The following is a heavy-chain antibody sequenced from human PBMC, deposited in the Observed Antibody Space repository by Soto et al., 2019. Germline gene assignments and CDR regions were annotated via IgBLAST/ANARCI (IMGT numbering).Heavy chain of an antibody. J-gene: IGHJ3*02. CDR3: ARDRGHYGEWGDAFDI. D-gene: IGHD4-17*01. V-gene: IGHV3-30-3*01. Sequence: QVQLVESGGGVVQPGRSLRLSCAASGFTFSSYAMHWVRQAPGKGLEWVAVISYDGSNKYYADSVKGRFTISRDNSKNTLYLQMNSLRAEDTAVYYCARDRGHYGEWGDAFDIWGQGTMVTVSS. CDR1: GFTFSSYA. CDR2: ISYDGSNK.